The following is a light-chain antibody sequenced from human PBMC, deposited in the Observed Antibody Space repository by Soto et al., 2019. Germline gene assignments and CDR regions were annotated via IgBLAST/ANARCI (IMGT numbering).Light chain of an antibody. V-gene: IGKV3-11*01. Sequence: EIVMTQSPGTLSLSPGERATLSCRASQSVSSRLAWYQQKPGQAPRLLISGASSRATGIPDRFSGSGFGTDFTLTISSLEPEDFAVYYCQQRSNSITFGQGTRLENK. CDR1: QSVSSR. J-gene: IGKJ5*01. CDR3: QQRSNSIT. CDR2: GAS.